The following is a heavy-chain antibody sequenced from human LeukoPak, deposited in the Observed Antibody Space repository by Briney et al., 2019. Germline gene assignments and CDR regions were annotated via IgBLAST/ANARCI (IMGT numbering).Heavy chain of an antibody. CDR1: GGSISSSSYY. CDR3: AKHYMGSSYNRGLDY. J-gene: IGHJ4*02. V-gene: IGHV4-39*01. Sequence: SETLSLTGSVSGGSISSSSYYWGWIRQPPGKGLEWIGSIYYSGYTYYNPSLESRVTISVDTSKNQFSLKLSSVTAADTAIYYCAKHYMGSSYNRGLDYWGQGTLVTVSS. CDR2: IYYSGYT. D-gene: IGHD3-10*01.